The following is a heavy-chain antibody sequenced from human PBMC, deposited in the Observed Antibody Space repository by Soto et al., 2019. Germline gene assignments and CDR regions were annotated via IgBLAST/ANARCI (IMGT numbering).Heavy chain of an antibody. CDR3: ARGWLRITKGYFDY. Sequence: PSETLSLTCAVYGGSFSGYYWSWIRQPPGKGLEWIGEINHSGGTNYNPSLKSRVTISVDTSKNQFSLKLSSVTAADTAVYYCARGWLRITKGYFDYWGQGTLVTVSS. D-gene: IGHD5-12*01. J-gene: IGHJ4*02. CDR1: GGSFSGYY. CDR2: INHSGGT. V-gene: IGHV4-34*01.